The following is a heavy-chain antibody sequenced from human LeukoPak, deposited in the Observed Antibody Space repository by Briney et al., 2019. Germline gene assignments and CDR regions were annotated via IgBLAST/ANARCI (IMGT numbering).Heavy chain of an antibody. Sequence: SETLSLTCTVSGYSISSGYYWGWIRQPPGKGLEWIGSIYHSGSTYYNPSLKSRVTISVDTSKNQFSLKLSSVTAADTAVYYCARGDDYYDSSGPFDYWGQGTLVTVSS. D-gene: IGHD3-22*01. V-gene: IGHV4-38-2*02. CDR3: ARGDDYYDSSGPFDY. CDR2: IYHSGST. J-gene: IGHJ4*02. CDR1: GYSISSGYY.